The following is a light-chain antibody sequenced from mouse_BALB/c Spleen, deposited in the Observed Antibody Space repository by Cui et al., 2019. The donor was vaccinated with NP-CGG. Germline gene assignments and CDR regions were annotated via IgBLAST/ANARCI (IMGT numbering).Light chain of an antibody. J-gene: IGLJ1*01. CDR3: ALWYSNHWV. Sequence: AVFTPESSLPPSPGETVTLTCSSSTGAVTTSNYANWVQEKPDHLFTGLIGGTNNRAPGVPARFSGSLIGDKAALTITGAQIEDEAIYFCALWYSNHWVFGGGTKLTVL. V-gene: IGLV1*01. CDR1: TGAVTTSNY. CDR2: GTN.